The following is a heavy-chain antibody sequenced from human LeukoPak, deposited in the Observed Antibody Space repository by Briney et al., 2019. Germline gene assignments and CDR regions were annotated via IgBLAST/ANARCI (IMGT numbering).Heavy chain of an antibody. CDR3: ARPLDSSNNYFGY. J-gene: IGHJ4*02. CDR1: GSTFSRNA. V-gene: IGHV3-21*01. CDR2: ISSSSNYM. Sequence: GGSLRLSCAASGSTFSRNAMNWVRQAPGKGLEWVSFISSSSNYMSYADSVKGRFTISRDNAKSSLYLQMNSLRAEDTAVYYCARPLDSSNNYFGYWGQGTLVTVSA. D-gene: IGHD6-13*01.